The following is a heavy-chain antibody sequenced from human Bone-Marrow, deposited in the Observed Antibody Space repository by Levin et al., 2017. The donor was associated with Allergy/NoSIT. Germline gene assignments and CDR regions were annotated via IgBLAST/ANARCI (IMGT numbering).Heavy chain of an antibody. J-gene: IGHJ4*02. V-gene: IGHV1-2*04. Sequence: GESLKISCKASGYTFTGYYMHWVPQAPGQGLEWMGWINPNSGGTNYAQKFQGWVTMTRDTSISTAYMELSRLRSDDTAVYYCARDNESYDYWGQGTLVTVSS. CDR1: GYTFTGYY. CDR2: INPNSGGT. D-gene: IGHD1-1*01. CDR3: ARDNESYDY.